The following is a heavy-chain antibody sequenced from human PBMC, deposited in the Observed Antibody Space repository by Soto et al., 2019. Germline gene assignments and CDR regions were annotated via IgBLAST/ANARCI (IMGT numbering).Heavy chain of an antibody. V-gene: IGHV5-51*01. CDR3: ARQRRGYSGYGLFDY. CDR2: IYPGDSDT. D-gene: IGHD5-12*01. J-gene: IGHJ4*02. CDR1: GYSFTNYW. Sequence: PGESLKISCKGSGYSFTNYWIGWVRQMPGKGLEWMGIIYPGDSDTRYSPSFQGQVTISADKSISTAYLQWSSLKASDTAMYYCARQRRGYSGYGLFDYWGQGTLVTVSS.